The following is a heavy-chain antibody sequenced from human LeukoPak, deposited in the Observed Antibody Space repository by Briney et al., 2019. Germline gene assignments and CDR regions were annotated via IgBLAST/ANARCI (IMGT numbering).Heavy chain of an antibody. J-gene: IGHJ4*02. CDR1: GGSISSYY. V-gene: IGHV4-4*07. Sequence: SETLSLTCTVSGGSISSYYWSWIRQPAGKGLEWIGRIYTSGSTNYNPSLKSRVTMSVDTSKTQFSLKLSSVTAADTAVYYCARDTNLNDSSGYYHDYWGQGTLVTVSS. CDR3: ARDTNLNDSSGYYHDY. CDR2: IYTSGST. D-gene: IGHD3-22*01.